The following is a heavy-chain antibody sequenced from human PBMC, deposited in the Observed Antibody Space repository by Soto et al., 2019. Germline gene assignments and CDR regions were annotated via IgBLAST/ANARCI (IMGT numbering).Heavy chain of an antibody. CDR2: IYWDDDK. CDR1: GFSLIPLGFG. V-gene: IGHV2-5*02. CDR3: AHLLVQARAVGLEY. Sequence: ESCPTLVNPPHTLTLTCTFSGFSLIPLGFGLGLIRQPPGKALELLALIYWDDDKRYSPSLKSRLTITKDTSKNQVVLTMTNMDPVDTATYYCAHLLVQARAVGLEYWGQGTLVTVSS. J-gene: IGHJ4*02. D-gene: IGHD6-19*01.